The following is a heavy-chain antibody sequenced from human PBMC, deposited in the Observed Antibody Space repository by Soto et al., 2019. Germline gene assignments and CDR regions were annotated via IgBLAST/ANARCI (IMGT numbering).Heavy chain of an antibody. D-gene: IGHD2-15*01. CDR3: AKLLTSRMSTDY. Sequence: QVQLQESGPGLVKPSETLSLTCTVSGDSMRSYYWSWIRQPPGKGLEYIGYIHYSGSTNSNPSLKSRVTISVDTSKKQFSLKLRSVTAADTAVYYCAKLLTSRMSTDYWGQGTQVTVSS. CDR2: IHYSGST. J-gene: IGHJ4*02. V-gene: IGHV4-59*01. CDR1: GDSMRSYY.